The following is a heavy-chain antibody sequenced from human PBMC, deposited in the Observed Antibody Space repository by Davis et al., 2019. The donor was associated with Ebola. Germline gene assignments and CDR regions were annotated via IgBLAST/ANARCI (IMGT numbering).Heavy chain of an antibody. Sequence: GESLKISCAASGFTFYRYEMNWVRQAPGKGLEWVSYISGSATSTFYADSVKGRFTISRDSAKNSLYLQMNSLRDEDTAVYYCARDRYGDYELDSWGQGTLVTVSS. D-gene: IGHD4-17*01. CDR1: GFTFYRYE. V-gene: IGHV3-48*03. CDR3: ARDRYGDYELDS. J-gene: IGHJ4*02. CDR2: ISGSATST.